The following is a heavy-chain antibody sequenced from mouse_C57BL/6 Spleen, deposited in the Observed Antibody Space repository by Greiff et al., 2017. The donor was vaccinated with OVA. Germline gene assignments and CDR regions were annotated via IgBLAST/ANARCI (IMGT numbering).Heavy chain of an antibody. Sequence: VQLQESGPELVKPGASVKISCKASGYSFTSYYIHWVKQRPGQGLAWIGWIYPGSGNTKYNEKFKGKATLTADTSSSTAYMQLSSLTSEDSAVYYCARYYYGSSYSFDYWGQGTTLTVSS. CDR2: IYPGSGNT. CDR1: GYSFTSYY. D-gene: IGHD1-1*01. CDR3: ARYYYGSSYSFDY. V-gene: IGHV1-66*01. J-gene: IGHJ2*01.